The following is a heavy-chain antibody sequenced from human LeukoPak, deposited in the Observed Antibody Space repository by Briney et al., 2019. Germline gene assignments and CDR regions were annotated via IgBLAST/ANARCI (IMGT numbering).Heavy chain of an antibody. J-gene: IGHJ4*02. Sequence: SETLSLTCTVPGVSISSYYWSWIRQPPGKGLEWIGYIYYSGSTNYNPSLKSRVTISVDTSKNQFSLKLSSVTAADTAVYYCARGVWQLANWGQGTLVTVSS. CDR2: IYYSGST. CDR1: GVSISSYY. V-gene: IGHV4-59*01. CDR3: ARGVWQLAN. D-gene: IGHD6-6*01.